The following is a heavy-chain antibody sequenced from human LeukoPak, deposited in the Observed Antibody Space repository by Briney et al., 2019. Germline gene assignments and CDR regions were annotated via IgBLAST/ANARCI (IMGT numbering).Heavy chain of an antibody. Sequence: GGSLRLSCAASGFRLNTYWMYWVRQVPEKGLVWVSRIKPDGSSTSYAESVKGRFTISRDNAKNTLYLQMNSLRAEDTAVYYCTALYSGAMDYWGQGTLVTVSS. CDR3: TALYSGAMDY. D-gene: IGHD1-26*01. V-gene: IGHV3-74*01. J-gene: IGHJ4*02. CDR2: IKPDGSST. CDR1: GFRLNTYW.